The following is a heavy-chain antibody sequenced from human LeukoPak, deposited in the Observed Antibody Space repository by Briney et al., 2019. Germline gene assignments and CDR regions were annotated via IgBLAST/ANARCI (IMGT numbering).Heavy chain of an antibody. CDR2: IYYSGGT. V-gene: IGHV4-59*08. D-gene: IGHD2-21*02. CDR3: ERHGSDWTFDF. Sequence: PSETLSLTCTLSGDSIGRYYWGWIRQPPGKGLEWIGYIYYSGGTNYNPSLKSRVTISVDTSKNQFSLKLSSVTAADTAVYYCERHGSDWTFDFCGQGLLVSVSS. J-gene: IGHJ4*02. CDR1: GDSIGRYY.